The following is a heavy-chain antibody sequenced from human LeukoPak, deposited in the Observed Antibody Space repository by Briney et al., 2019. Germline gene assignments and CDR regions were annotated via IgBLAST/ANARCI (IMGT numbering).Heavy chain of an antibody. CDR1: GDSIGNYY. CDR3: ARHHNGGTYHLDY. J-gene: IGHJ4*02. D-gene: IGHD1-26*01. V-gene: IGHV4-59*08. Sequence: PSETLSLTCTVSGDSIGNYYWSWVRRPPEKGLQWIAWIHDSGRTQYNPSLKGRVTMSLDTSKNQFYLKMNSVTTADTAVYYCARHHNGGTYHLDYWGQGTLVTVSS. CDR2: IHDSGRT.